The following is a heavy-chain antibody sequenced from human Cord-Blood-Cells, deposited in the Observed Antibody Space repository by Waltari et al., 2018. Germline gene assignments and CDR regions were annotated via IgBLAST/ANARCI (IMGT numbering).Heavy chain of an antibody. CDR1: GGSFRGSY. J-gene: IGHJ4*02. V-gene: IGHV4-34*01. CDR3: ARVVDYYDSSGYYYFDY. CDR2: INHSGST. Sequence: QVQLQQWGAGLLKPSETLSLTCAVYGGSFRGSYWSWTRQPPGKGLEWIGEINHSGSTNYNPSLKSRVTISVDTSKNQFSLKLSSVTAADTAVYYCARVVDYYDSSGYYYFDYWGQGTLVTVSS. D-gene: IGHD3-22*01.